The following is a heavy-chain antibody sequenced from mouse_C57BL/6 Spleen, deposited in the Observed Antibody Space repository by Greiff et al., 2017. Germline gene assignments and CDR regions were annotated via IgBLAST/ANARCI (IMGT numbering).Heavy chain of an antibody. CDR2: IDPSDSYT. CDR1: GYTFTSYW. J-gene: IGHJ4*01. D-gene: IGHD1-1*01. V-gene: IGHV1-69*01. Sequence: QVQLQQPGAELVMPGASVKLSCKASGYTFTSYWMHWVKQRPGQGLEWIGEIDPSDSYTNYNQKFKGKSTLTVDKSSSTAYMQLSSLTSEDSAVYYCARCGNYAMDYWGQGTSVTVSS. CDR3: ARCGNYAMDY.